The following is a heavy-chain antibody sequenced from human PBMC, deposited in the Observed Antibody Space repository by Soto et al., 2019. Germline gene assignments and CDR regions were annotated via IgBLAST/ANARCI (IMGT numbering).Heavy chain of an antibody. CDR1: GNTSTGYY. CDR3: ARVTTVTLFDLDY. Sequence: ASVKVSCKASGNTSTGYYMHWVRQAPGQGLEWMGWINPNSGGTNYAQKFQGWVTMTRDTSISTAYMELSRLRSDDTAVYYCARVTTVTLFDLDYWGQGTLVTVSS. D-gene: IGHD4-17*01. J-gene: IGHJ4*02. CDR2: INPNSGGT. V-gene: IGHV1-2*04.